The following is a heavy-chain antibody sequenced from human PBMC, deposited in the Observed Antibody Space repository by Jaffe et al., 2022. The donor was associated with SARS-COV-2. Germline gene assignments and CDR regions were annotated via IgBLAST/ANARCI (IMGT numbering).Heavy chain of an antibody. CDR2: ISANNGNT. Sequence: QIQLVQSGGEVKKPGASVTVSCKASGYTFTSHGINWVRQAPGQGPEWMGWISANNGNTNYPQKFQGRVTLTRDTSTSAASMELRSLRSDDTAVYYCARDRDFLTGYLFDFWGQGTLVTVSS. CDR3: ARDRDFLTGYLFDF. V-gene: IGHV1-18*04. D-gene: IGHD3-9*01. CDR1: GYTFTSHG. J-gene: IGHJ4*02.